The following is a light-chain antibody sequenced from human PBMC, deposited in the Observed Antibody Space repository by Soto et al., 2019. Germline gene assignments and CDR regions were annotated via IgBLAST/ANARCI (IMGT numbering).Light chain of an antibody. Sequence: DIQMTQSPSTLSGSVGDRVTITCRASQTISSWLAWYQQKPGKAPKLLIYKASTLKSGVPSRFSGSGSGTEFTLTITSLQPEDFATYYCQQLNTYPVTFGGGTKVEIK. CDR1: QTISSW. J-gene: IGKJ4*01. CDR2: KAS. V-gene: IGKV1-5*03. CDR3: QQLNTYPVT.